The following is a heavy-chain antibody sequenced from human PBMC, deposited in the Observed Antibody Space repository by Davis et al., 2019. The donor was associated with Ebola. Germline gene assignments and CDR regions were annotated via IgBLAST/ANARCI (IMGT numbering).Heavy chain of an antibody. V-gene: IGHV1-69*05. CDR3: ARDLPRWHYGQTYYYYGMDV. J-gene: IGHJ6*02. Sequence: SVKVSCKASGGTFSSYAISWVRQAPGQGLEWMGGIIPIFGTANYAQKFQGRVTMTTDTSTSTAYMELRSLRSDDTAVYYCARDLPRWHYGQTYYYYGMDVWGQGTTVTVSS. CDR1: GGTFSSYA. D-gene: IGHD4-17*01. CDR2: IIPIFGTA.